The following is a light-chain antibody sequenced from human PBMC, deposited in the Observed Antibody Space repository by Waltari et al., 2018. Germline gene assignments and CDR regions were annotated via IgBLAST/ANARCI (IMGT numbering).Light chain of an antibody. V-gene: IGLV2-23*02. CDR2: EVT. CDR1: SSDVGKYNL. J-gene: IGLJ2*01. Sequence: QSALTQPASVSGSPGQSITISCTGTSSDVGKYNLVSWYQQHPGEVPKLMIYEVTKRPSGVSDRFSGSKACNTASLTSSGLQAEGEADYFCCTCAGRGVSVIFGGGTNLTVL. CDR3: CTCAGRGVSVI.